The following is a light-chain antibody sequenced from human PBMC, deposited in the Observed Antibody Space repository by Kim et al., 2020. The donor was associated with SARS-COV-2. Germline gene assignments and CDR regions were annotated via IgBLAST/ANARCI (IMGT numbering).Light chain of an antibody. CDR2: AAS. J-gene: IGKJ3*01. CDR1: QGISSY. Sequence: ASTGDRVTITCRASQGISSYFACYKHKPGKAPKLLIYAASTLQSGVPSRFSGSGSGTDFTLTISCLQSEDFATYYCQQYYSFSATFGPGTKVDIK. V-gene: IGKV1-8*01. CDR3: QQYYSFSAT.